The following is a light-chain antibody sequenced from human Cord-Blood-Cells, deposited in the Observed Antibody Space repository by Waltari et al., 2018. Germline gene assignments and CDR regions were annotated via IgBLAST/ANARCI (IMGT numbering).Light chain of an antibody. J-gene: IGKJ3*01. CDR1: QSISSY. V-gene: IGKV1-39*01. CDR3: QQSDSTPFT. CDR2: AAS. Sequence: DIQMTQSPSSLSASVGDRVTITCRASQSISSYLNWYQQKPGKAPKLLIYAASSLQSGVPSRFSVSGSGTDFTLTISSLQPQDFATFYCQQSDSTPFTLGPGTKVDIK.